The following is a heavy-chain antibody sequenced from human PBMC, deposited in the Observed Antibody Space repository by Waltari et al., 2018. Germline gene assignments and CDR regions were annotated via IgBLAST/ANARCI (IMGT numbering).Heavy chain of an antibody. V-gene: IGHV1-69*14. J-gene: IGHJ5*02. CDR3: ARDLYDSSGYPNWFDP. CDR2: TIPNFGTT. D-gene: IGHD3-22*01. Sequence: QVQLVQSGAEVKNPGSSVKVSCKASGGTFSSYAISWVRQAPGQGLEWMGGTIPNFGTTNYSQTLQGEVKITAGKSTSTAYMELSSLRSEDTAVYYCARDLYDSSGYPNWFDPWGQGTLVTVTS. CDR1: GGTFSSYA.